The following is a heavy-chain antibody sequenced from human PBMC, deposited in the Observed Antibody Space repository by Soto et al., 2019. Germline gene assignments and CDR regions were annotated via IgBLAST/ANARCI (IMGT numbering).Heavy chain of an antibody. J-gene: IGHJ5*02. CDR2: IYSGGST. CDR1: GFTVSSNY. Sequence: GGSLRLSCAASGFTVSSNYMSWVRQAPGKGLEWVLVIYSGGSTYYADSVKGRFTISRDNSKNTLYLQMNSLRAEDTAVYYCARGGLLCFVLGPGRHQDLFDPCSRGSLVIVSS. CDR3: ARGGLLCFVLGPGRHQDLFDP. D-gene: IGHD3-10*01. V-gene: IGHV3-66*01.